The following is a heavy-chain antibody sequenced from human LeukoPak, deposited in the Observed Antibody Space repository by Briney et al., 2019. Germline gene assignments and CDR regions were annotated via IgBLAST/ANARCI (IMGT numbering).Heavy chain of an antibody. CDR3: ARGLASSNWPHWFDP. D-gene: IGHD6-13*01. V-gene: IGHV3-48*03. CDR1: GFTFSNYE. J-gene: IGHJ5*02. CDR2: ISAIDSTT. Sequence: PGGSLRLSCAASGFTFSNYEMNWLRQAPGKGLEWVSYISAIDSTTYYADSVKGRFTISRDNAKNTLYLQMNRLRVEDTAVYHCARGLASSNWPHWFDPWGQGTLVSVSS.